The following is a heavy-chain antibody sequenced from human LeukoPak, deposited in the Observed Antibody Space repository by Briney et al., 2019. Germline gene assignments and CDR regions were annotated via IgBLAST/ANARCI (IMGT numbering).Heavy chain of an antibody. CDR3: ARCAGSYGNDAFDI. Sequence: GASVKVSCKASGYTFTSYGISWVRQAPGQGLEWMGWISAYNGNTNYAQKLQGRVTMTTDTSTSTAYMELRSLRSDDTAVCYCARCAGSYGNDAFDIWGQGTMVTVSS. V-gene: IGHV1-18*01. CDR1: GYTFTSYG. D-gene: IGHD1-26*01. J-gene: IGHJ3*02. CDR2: ISAYNGNT.